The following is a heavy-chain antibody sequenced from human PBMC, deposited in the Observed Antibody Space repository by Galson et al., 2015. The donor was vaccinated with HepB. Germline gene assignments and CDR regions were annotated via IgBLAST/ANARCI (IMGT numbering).Heavy chain of an antibody. CDR1: GFTLRSYV. D-gene: IGHD2-2*02. J-gene: IGHJ3*02. CDR3: ARTTSLRYDAFDI. CDR2: TGGSGGTT. Sequence: SLRLSCAASGFTLRSYVLSWVRQAPGKGLEWVSGTGGSGGTTYYAHSVKGRFAISRDSSENTPYLQMNSLSAADSAVYYCARTTSLRYDAFDIWGQGTMVTVSS. V-gene: IGHV3-23*01.